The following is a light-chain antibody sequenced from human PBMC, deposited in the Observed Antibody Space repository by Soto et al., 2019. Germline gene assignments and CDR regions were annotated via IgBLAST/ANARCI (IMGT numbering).Light chain of an antibody. CDR2: EVS. V-gene: IGLV2-14*01. Sequence: QSAVTQPASVSGSPGQSITISCTGSSSDVGGYNYVSWYQQHPGKAPKLMIYEVSNRPSGVSDRFSGSKSGNTASLTISGLQAEDEADYYCSSYASSGAHVVFGGGTKLTVL. J-gene: IGLJ2*01. CDR1: SSDVGGYNY. CDR3: SSYASSGAHVV.